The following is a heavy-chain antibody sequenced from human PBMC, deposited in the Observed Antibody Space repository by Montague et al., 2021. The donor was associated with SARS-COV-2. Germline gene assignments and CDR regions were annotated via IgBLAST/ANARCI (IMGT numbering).Heavy chain of an antibody. V-gene: IGHV4-34*01. D-gene: IGHD4-17*01. CDR3: ARSTVTNSPFGFSNKLRSRYNGMDV. CDR2: INHSGST. CDR1: GGSFSGYY. Sequence: SETLSLTCAVYGGSFSGYYLNWIRQPPGKGLEWIGEINHSGSTNYNPSLKSRVTIAADTSKNQVSLKLTSVTAADTAVFYCARSTVTNSPFGFSNKLRSRYNGMDVWGQGTTVTVSS. J-gene: IGHJ6*02.